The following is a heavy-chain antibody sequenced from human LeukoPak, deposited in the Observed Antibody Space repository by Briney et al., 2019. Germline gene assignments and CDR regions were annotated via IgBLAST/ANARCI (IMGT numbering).Heavy chain of an antibody. J-gene: IGHJ4*02. V-gene: IGHV3-74*01. D-gene: IGHD1-26*01. Sequence: PGGSLRLSCAASGFTFNRYWMHWVRQIPGKGLEWVSRITNDGTGTSYADSVKGRFTISKDNAKHTLYLQMNSLTAEDSAVYYCASRRGSNRPFDYWGQGTLVTVSS. CDR3: ASRRGSNRPFDY. CDR2: ITNDGTGT. CDR1: GFTFNRYW.